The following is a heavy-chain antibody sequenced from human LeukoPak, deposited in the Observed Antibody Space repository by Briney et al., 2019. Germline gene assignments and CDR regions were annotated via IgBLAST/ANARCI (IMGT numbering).Heavy chain of an antibody. CDR2: INPNSGGT. V-gene: IGHV1-2*02. J-gene: IGHJ4*02. CDR1: GYTFTDYY. CDR3: ARGFVAVAGTIGY. D-gene: IGHD6-19*01. Sequence: ASVKVSCKTSGYTFTDYYMQWVRQAPGQGLEWMGWINPNSGGTNYAQKFQGRVTMTRDTSISTAYMELSRLRSDDTAVYYCARGFVAVAGTIGYWGQGTLVTVSS.